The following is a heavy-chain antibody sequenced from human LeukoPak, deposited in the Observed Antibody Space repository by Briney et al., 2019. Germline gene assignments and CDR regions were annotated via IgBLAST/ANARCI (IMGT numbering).Heavy chain of an antibody. V-gene: IGHV1-69*01. Sequence: SVKVSCKASGGTFSSYAISWVRQAPGQGLEWMGGIIPISGTANYAQKFQGRVTITADESTSTAYMELSSLRSEDTAVYYCARDGGVAAAGFPPHYYYYGMDVWGQGTTVTVSS. J-gene: IGHJ6*02. CDR1: GGTFSSYA. D-gene: IGHD6-13*01. CDR3: ARDGGVAAAGFPPHYYYYGMDV. CDR2: IIPISGTA.